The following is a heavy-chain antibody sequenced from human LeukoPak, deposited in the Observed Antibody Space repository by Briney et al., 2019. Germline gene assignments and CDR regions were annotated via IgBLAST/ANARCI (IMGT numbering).Heavy chain of an antibody. CDR1: GGTFSNYA. Sequence: SVTVSCMASGGTFSNYAINWVRPPPGQGREWMGRISPMFGSPNYAQAFQGRVAITADQYTSTAYMELSSLISDDTAVYYCATTPEGLFQAHYWGQGTLVTVSS. D-gene: IGHD1-14*01. CDR3: ATTPEGLFQAHY. V-gene: IGHV1-69*01. J-gene: IGHJ4*02. CDR2: ISPMFGSP.